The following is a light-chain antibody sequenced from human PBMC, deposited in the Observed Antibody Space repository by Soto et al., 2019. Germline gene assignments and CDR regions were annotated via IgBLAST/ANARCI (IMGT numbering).Light chain of an antibody. Sequence: EIVMTQSPATLSVSPRERATLSCRASQSFSILLAWYQQKPGQAPRLLIHGATTRATGIPARFSGSGSGTEFTLTISSLQSEDFAVYYCQQYNNWPRTFGQGTKVDIK. J-gene: IGKJ1*01. CDR1: QSFSIL. CDR2: GAT. CDR3: QQYNNWPRT. V-gene: IGKV3-15*01.